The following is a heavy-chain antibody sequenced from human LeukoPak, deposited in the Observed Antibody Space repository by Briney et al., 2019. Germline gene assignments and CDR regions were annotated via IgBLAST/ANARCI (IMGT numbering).Heavy chain of an antibody. D-gene: IGHD3-9*01. J-gene: IGHJ4*02. CDR3: ARGGDYDILTGYPFDY. CDR1: GYTFTGYC. CDR2: INPNSGGT. V-gene: IGHV1-2*02. Sequence: ASVKVSCKASGYTFTGYCMHWVRQAPGQGLEWMGWINPNSGGTNYAQKFQGRVTMTWDTSISTAYMELSRLRSDDTAVYYCARGGDYDILTGYPFDYWGQGTLVTVSS.